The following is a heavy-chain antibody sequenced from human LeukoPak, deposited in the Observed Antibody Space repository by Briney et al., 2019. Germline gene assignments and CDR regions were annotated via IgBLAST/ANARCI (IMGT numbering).Heavy chain of an antibody. V-gene: IGHV1-2*06. Sequence: ASVKVSCKASGYTFTIYGISWVRQAPGQGLEWMGRINPNSGGTDYAQKFQGRVTMTRDTSISTAYMELSRLRSDDTAVYYCARAGMVRGVIRIADLGYWGQGTLVTVSS. J-gene: IGHJ4*02. D-gene: IGHD3-10*01. CDR1: GYTFTIYG. CDR2: INPNSGGT. CDR3: ARAGMVRGVIRIADLGY.